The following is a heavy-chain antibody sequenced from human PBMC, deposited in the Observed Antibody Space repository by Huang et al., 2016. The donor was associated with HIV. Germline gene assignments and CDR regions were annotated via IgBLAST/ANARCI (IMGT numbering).Heavy chain of an antibody. CDR3: ARGYSSSWLYN. J-gene: IGHJ4*02. CDR1: GFSFSSCN. V-gene: IGHV3-48*01. Sequence: EEQLVESGGGLVQPGGSLRLSCAASGFSFSSCNMNWVRQAPGKGLEWLSYIRETGSVMTYADSVKGRFTVSRDNAKNSLYLQMDSLRAEDTAVYYCARGYSSSWLYNWGQGTLVTVSS. D-gene: IGHD6-13*01. CDR2: IRETGSVM.